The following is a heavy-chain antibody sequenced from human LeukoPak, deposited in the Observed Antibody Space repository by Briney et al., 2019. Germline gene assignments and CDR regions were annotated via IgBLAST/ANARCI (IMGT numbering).Heavy chain of an antibody. CDR2: ISSSGSTI. J-gene: IGHJ4*02. CDR1: GFTXSXYY. V-gene: IGHV3-11*04. CDR3: XXXXXXXXXXXXXXXPHFDY. Sequence: SGFTXSXYYMSWIRQAPGKGLEWVSYISSSGSTIYYADSVKGRFTISRDNAKNSLYLQMNRLRAEDTAVYYXXXXXXXXXXXXXXXXPHFDYWGQGTLVTVSS.